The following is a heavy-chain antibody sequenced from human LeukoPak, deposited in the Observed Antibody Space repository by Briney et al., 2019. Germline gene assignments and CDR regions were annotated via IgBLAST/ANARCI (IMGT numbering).Heavy chain of an antibody. D-gene: IGHD4-11*01. CDR1: GGSINSYY. V-gene: IGHV4-4*07. CDR3: ARESGYSNYEVDY. J-gene: IGHJ4*02. CDR2: LYTSGST. Sequence: SETLSLTCTVSGGSINSYYWSWIRQPAGKGLEWIGRLYTSGSTTYNPSLKSRVTMPVDTSKNQFSLKLTSVTAADTAVYYCARESGYSNYEVDYWGQGTLVTVSS.